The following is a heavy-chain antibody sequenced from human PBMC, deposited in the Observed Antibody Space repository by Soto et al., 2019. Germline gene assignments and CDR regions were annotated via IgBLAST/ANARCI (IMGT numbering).Heavy chain of an antibody. J-gene: IGHJ4*02. D-gene: IGHD6-6*01. Sequence: GGSLRLSCAASGFPFSYYYMSWIRQAPGKGLEWVSHITNSGSTKYYADSVNGRFTISRDNAKNSLFLQMNSLRAEDTAVYYCARTLADRFDYWGQGTPVTVSS. CDR1: GFPFSYYY. CDR3: ARTLADRFDY. CDR2: ITNSGSTK. V-gene: IGHV3-11*01.